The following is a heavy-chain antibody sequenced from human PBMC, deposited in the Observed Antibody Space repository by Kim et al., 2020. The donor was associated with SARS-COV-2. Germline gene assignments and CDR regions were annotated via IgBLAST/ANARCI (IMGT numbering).Heavy chain of an antibody. CDR2: ISWNSGSI. CDR1: GFTFDDYA. Sequence: GGSLRLSCAASGFTFDDYAMHWVRQAPGKGLEWVSGISWNSGSIGYADSVKGRFTISRDNAKNSLYLQMNSLRAEDTALYYCAKDSPPHYYDSSGPLHAFDIWGQGTMVTVSS. J-gene: IGHJ3*02. CDR3: AKDSPPHYYDSSGPLHAFDI. D-gene: IGHD3-22*01. V-gene: IGHV3-9*01.